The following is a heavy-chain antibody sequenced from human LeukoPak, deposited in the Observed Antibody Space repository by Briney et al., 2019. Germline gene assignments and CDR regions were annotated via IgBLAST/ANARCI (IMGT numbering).Heavy chain of an antibody. V-gene: IGHV1-24*01. CDR1: GYTLTELS. Sequence: ASVTVSFTVSGYTLTELSMHWVRQAPGKGLEWMGGFDPEDGETIYAQKFQGRVTMTEDTSTDTAYMELSSLRSEDTAVYYCATIRIRPHSYGYEPHPFDYWGQGTLVTVSS. D-gene: IGHD5-18*01. CDR3: ATIRIRPHSYGYEPHPFDY. J-gene: IGHJ4*02. CDR2: FDPEDGET.